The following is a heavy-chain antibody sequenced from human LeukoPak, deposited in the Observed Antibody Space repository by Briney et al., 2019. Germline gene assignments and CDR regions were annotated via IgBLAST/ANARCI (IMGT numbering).Heavy chain of an antibody. CDR3: ARVRGIGWFDY. CDR1: GGSISSSSYY. Sequence: SETLSLTCAVSGGSISSSSYYWGWIRQPPGKGLEWIGNIYYSGSTYYNPSLKSRVTISVDTSKNQFSLKLSSVTAADTAVYYCARVRGIGWFDYWGQGTLVTVSS. D-gene: IGHD3-16*01. CDR2: IYYSGST. J-gene: IGHJ4*02. V-gene: IGHV4-39*07.